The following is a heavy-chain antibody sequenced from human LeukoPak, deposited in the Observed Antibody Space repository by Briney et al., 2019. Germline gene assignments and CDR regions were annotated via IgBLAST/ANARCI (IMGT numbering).Heavy chain of an antibody. CDR3: AREVDYGDYRAGSDNWFDP. Sequence: GASVKVSCKASGYTFTGYYMHWVRQAPGQGLEWMGWINPNSGGTNYAQKFQGWVTMTRDTSISTAYMELSRLRSDDTAVYYCAREVDYGDYRAGSDNWFDPWGQGTLVTVSS. V-gene: IGHV1-2*04. J-gene: IGHJ5*02. D-gene: IGHD4-17*01. CDR1: GYTFTGYY. CDR2: INPNSGGT.